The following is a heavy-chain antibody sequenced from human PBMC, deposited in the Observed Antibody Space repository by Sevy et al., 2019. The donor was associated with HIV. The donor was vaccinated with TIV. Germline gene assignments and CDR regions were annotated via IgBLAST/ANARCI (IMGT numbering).Heavy chain of an antibody. CDR2: ISASGSTT. D-gene: IGHD6-6*01. V-gene: IGHV3-23*01. J-gene: IGHJ4*02. CDR1: GFNFNIFA. CDR3: AKLPEYASSFDY. Sequence: GGSLRFSCAVSGFNFNIFAMNWVRQSPGKGLEWVSSISASGSTTFYADSVEGRFTISRDNSKKTLYLQMNSLRAEDTAVYYCAKLPEYASSFDYWGQGAVVTVSS.